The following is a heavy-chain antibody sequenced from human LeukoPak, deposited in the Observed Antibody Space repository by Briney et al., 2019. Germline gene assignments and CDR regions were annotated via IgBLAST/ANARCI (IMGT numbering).Heavy chain of an antibody. Sequence: GGSLRLSCAASGFTFSSYGMSWVRQAPGKGLEWVSAIGGCDGSTYYADSVKGRFTISRDNSKNTLYVQMNSLRAEDTAVYYCAKGHYYGSGSLDYWGQGTLVTVSS. CDR2: IGGCDGST. D-gene: IGHD3-10*01. CDR1: GFTFSSYG. V-gene: IGHV3-23*01. CDR3: AKGHYYGSGSLDY. J-gene: IGHJ4*02.